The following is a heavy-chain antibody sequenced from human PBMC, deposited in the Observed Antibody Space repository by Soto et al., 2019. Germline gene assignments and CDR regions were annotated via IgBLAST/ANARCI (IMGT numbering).Heavy chain of an antibody. J-gene: IGHJ6*02. CDR1: GASISSSQW. Sequence: QVQLQESGPGLVKPSGTLSLTCAVSGASISSSQWWSWVRQPPGKGLEWVGEIYHNERTNFNPSLKSRLTMSLDKSKNQVSLKLRSVTAADTATYYCGRTKDFFYGVDVWGQGPTVTVSS. CDR2: IYHNERT. V-gene: IGHV4-4*02. CDR3: GRTKDFFYGVDV.